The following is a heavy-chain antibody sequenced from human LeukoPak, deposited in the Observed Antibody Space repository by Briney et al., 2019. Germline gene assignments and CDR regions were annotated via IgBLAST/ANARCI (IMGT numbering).Heavy chain of an antibody. V-gene: IGHV4-34*01. J-gene: IGHJ5*02. CDR2: INHSGLT. CDR1: AGSLSGYY. D-gene: IGHD6-25*01. CDR3: VRDPATVALFDP. Sequence: PSETLSLTRTVYAGSLSGYYWSWIRQSPQKGLEWMGEINHSGLTNCHPPLKSRVTMSTDMSKNQFSLRGTSVSAADTAVYYCVRDPATVALFDPWGQGTLVTVSS.